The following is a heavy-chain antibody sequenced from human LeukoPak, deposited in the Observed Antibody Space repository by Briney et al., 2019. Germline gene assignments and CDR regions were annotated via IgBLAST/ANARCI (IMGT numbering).Heavy chain of an antibody. D-gene: IGHD2-2*01. CDR2: IVYSGST. CDR1: GGSVSSGNYY. Sequence: SETLSLTCTVSGGSVSSGNYYWSWIRQPPGKGLEWIGYIVYSGSTNYNPSLKSRVTISLDMSKNQFFLKLNSVTAADTAVYYCARDADCSSTSCYSSWGQRTLVTVSS. J-gene: IGHJ5*02. CDR3: ARDADCSSTSCYSS. V-gene: IGHV4-61*01.